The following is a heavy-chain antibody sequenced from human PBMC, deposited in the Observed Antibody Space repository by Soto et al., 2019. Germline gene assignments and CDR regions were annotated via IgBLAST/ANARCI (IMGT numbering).Heavy chain of an antibody. Sequence: EVQLLESGGGLVQPGGSLRLSCAASGHSFANYGMSWVRQAPGKGLEWVSGISGSGGRTYYADSVKGRFTVSRDNAKNTLSLQGVSLRAEDTAVYYCAGGSRYSSSWFGDGFDIWGQGTMVTVSS. CDR2: ISGSGGRT. J-gene: IGHJ3*02. CDR3: AGGSRYSSSWFGDGFDI. D-gene: IGHD6-13*01. CDR1: GHSFANYG. V-gene: IGHV3-23*01.